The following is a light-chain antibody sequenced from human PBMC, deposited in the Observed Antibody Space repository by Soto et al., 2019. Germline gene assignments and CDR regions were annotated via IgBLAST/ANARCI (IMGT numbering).Light chain of an antibody. CDR3: QQYNNWPPLT. CDR2: GAS. J-gene: IGKJ4*01. V-gene: IGKV3-15*01. Sequence: EIVMTQSPATLSVSPGERATLSCRASRSVSSDLAWYQQKPGQAPRLLIYGASTRATGVPARFIGSGSGTELTLTISSLQSEDFAVYYCQQYNNWPPLTFGGGTKVEIK. CDR1: RSVSSD.